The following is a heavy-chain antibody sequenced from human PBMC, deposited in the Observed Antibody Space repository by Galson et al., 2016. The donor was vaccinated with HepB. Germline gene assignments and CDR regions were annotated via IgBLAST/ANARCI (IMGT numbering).Heavy chain of an antibody. Sequence: SVKVSCKASGGTFSTYAINWVRQAPGQGLEWMGWTSAYNGNTNFAQKFQGRVSMTTDTSTSTAFMELRSLRSDDTAVYYCARRPYSGHEYYYYGLGVWGQGTTVTVSS. J-gene: IGHJ6*02. CDR1: GGTFSTYA. V-gene: IGHV1-18*01. CDR2: TSAYNGNT. CDR3: ARRPYSGHEYYYYGLGV. D-gene: IGHD5-12*01.